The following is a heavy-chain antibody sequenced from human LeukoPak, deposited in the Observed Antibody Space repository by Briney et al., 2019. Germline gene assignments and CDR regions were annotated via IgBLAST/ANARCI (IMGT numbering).Heavy chain of an antibody. V-gene: IGHV5-51*01. CDR3: ARHRPGIVVVPAATPARYYYYYYMDV. Sequence: GESLKISCKGSGYSFTSYWIGWVRQMPGKGLEWMGIIYPGDSGTRYSPSFQGQVTISADKSISTAYLQWSSLKASDTAMYYCARHRPGIVVVPAATPARYYYYYYMDVWGKGTTVTISS. D-gene: IGHD2-2*01. J-gene: IGHJ6*03. CDR1: GYSFTSYW. CDR2: IYPGDSGT.